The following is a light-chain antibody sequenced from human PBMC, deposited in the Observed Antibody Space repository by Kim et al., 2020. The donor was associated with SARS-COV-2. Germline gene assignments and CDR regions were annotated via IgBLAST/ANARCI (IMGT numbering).Light chain of an antibody. J-gene: IGLJ2*01. CDR3: HLWERTVV. Sequence: SYELTQPLSVSVALGQTATITCGGNNIGSKNVHWLQQRPGQAPVLVIYNDNNRPSGVPERFSGPNSGNTATLTISSAQAGVEANYYFHLWERTVVFGGGT. CDR2: NDN. V-gene: IGLV3-9*01. CDR1: NIGSKN.